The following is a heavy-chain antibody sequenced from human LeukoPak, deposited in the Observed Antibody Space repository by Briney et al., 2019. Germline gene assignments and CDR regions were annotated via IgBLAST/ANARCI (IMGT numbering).Heavy chain of an antibody. D-gene: IGHD6-13*01. J-gene: IGHJ6*02. CDR1: GYTFTSYD. Sequence: ASVKVSCKASGYTFTSYDINWVRQATGQGLEWMGWMNPNSGNTGYAQKFQGRVTMTRNTSIGTAYMELSSLGSEDTAVYYCARVEGSSSWLILYYYGMDVWGQGTTVTVSS. CDR2: MNPNSGNT. CDR3: ARVEGSSSWLILYYYGMDV. V-gene: IGHV1-8*01.